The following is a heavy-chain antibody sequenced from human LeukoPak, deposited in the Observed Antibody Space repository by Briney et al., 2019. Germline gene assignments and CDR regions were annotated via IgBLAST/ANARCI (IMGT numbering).Heavy chain of an antibody. J-gene: IGHJ4*02. Sequence: GGSLRLSCAASGFTFRGNGMHWVRQAPGKGLEWVAIIWYDGSNRYYADSVKGRFTISRDNSKNTLFPQMNSLTAEDTAVYYCARDQGTSVTAMVGGHFDYWGPGTLVTVSP. CDR2: IWYDGSNR. D-gene: IGHD4-17*01. CDR3: ARDQGTSVTAMVGGHFDY. V-gene: IGHV3-33*01. CDR1: GFTFRGNG.